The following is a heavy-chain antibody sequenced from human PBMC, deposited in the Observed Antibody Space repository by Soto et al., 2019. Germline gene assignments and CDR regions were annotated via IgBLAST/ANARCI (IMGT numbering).Heavy chain of an antibody. CDR2: VNPILSMS. CDR3: ATSYGSGYRAFDY. J-gene: IGHJ4*02. V-gene: IGHV1-69*02. D-gene: IGHD3-10*01. CDR1: GDTFSFYT. Sequence: QVQMVQSGAEVKKPGSSVKVSCKASGDTFSFYTINWVRQAPGLGLEWMGRVNPILSMSTYAQKFQGRVTMTADKSTSTAYMELRSLRSEDTAFYYCATSYGSGYRAFDYWGQGARVTVSS.